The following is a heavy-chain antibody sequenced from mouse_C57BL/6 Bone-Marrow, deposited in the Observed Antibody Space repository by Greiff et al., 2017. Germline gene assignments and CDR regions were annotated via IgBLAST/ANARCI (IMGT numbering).Heavy chain of an antibody. Sequence: EVQLQQSGAELVRPGASVKLSCTASGFNIKDDYMHWVKQRPEQGLEWIGWIDPENGDTESASKFQGKATITADTSYNTAYLQLSRLTSEYTAVYYGTTRGFDYCSSSSWFAYWGQGTLVTVSA. CDR3: TTRGFDYCSSSSWFAY. D-gene: IGHD1-1*01. V-gene: IGHV14-4*01. J-gene: IGHJ3*01. CDR2: IDPENGDT. CDR1: GFNIKDDY.